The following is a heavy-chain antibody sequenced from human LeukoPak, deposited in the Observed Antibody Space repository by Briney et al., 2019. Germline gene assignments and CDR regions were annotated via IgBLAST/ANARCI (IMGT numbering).Heavy chain of an antibody. CDR1: GGSFSGYY. Sequence: SGTPSLTCAVYGGSFSGYYWSWIRQPPGKGLEWIGEINHSGSTNYNPSLKSRVTISIDTSKNQFSLKLSSVTAADTAVYYCARRTRGYSYGPYYYDMDVWGQGTTVTVSS. CDR3: ARRTRGYSYGPYYYDMDV. CDR2: INHSGST. D-gene: IGHD5-18*01. V-gene: IGHV4-34*01. J-gene: IGHJ6*02.